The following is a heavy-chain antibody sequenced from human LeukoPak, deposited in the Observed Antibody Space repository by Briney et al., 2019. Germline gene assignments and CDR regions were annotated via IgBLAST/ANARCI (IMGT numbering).Heavy chain of an antibody. CDR3: VRARHNNYYDSSGFYPY. J-gene: IGHJ4*02. D-gene: IGHD3-22*01. CDR1: GFTFNKFD. V-gene: IGHV3-13*01. CDR2: IGTLSDT. Sequence: GGPLRLSCAASGFTFNKFDLHWVRQITGKGLEWGSAIGTLSDTSYADSVKGRFTISRENAKNSLYLQMNSLRVDDTAVYYCVRARHNNYYDSSGFYPYWGQGILVTVSS.